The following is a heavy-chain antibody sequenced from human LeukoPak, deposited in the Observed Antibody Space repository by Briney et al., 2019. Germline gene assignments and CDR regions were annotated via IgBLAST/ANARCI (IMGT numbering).Heavy chain of an antibody. CDR2: IDISGSS. CDR1: GGSISSYD. J-gene: IGHJ4*02. CDR3: ARTGSRDGYNSPPPDY. V-gene: IGHV4-4*07. D-gene: IGHD5-24*01. Sequence: PSETLSLTCTVSGGSISSYDWSWIRQPAGKGLEWIGRIDISGSSEYNPSLKSRLTISVDTSKNQFSLKLSSVTAADTAVYYCARTGSRDGYNSPPPDYWGQGTLVTVSS.